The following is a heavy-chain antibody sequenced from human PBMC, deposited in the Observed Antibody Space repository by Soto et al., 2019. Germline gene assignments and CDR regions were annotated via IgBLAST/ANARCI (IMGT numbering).Heavy chain of an antibody. D-gene: IGHD1-26*01. CDR3: AKDIVRWELYYFDY. CDR2: ISWNSGSI. Sequence: GGSLRLSCAASGFTFDDYAMHWVRQAPGKGLEWVSGISWNSGSIGYADSVKGRFTISRDNAKNSLYLQMNSLRAEDTALYYCAKDIVRWELYYFDYWGQGTLVTVSS. J-gene: IGHJ4*02. CDR1: GFTFDDYA. V-gene: IGHV3-9*01.